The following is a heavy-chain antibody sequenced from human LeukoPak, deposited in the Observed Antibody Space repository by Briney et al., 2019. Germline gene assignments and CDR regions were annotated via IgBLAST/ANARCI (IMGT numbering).Heavy chain of an antibody. Sequence: GGSLRLSCEASGITVSTNYMSWVRQAPGKGLEWVSVIYSGGDTYYADSVKGRFTISRDSSKNTLFLQMNSLRAEDTAMYYCARDCCLLAAAGHWGQGTLVTVSS. J-gene: IGHJ4*02. CDR3: ARDCCLLAAAGH. D-gene: IGHD6-13*01. CDR2: IYSGGDT. CDR1: GITVSTNY. V-gene: IGHV3-66*01.